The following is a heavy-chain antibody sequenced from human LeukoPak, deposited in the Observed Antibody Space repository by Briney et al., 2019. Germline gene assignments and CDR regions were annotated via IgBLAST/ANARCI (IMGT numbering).Heavy chain of an antibody. D-gene: IGHD5-12*01. CDR3: ARSPNGYSSPDIVATIWVGTRSPKDAFDI. J-gene: IGHJ3*02. V-gene: IGHV4-31*03. CDR2: IYYSGST. CDR1: GGSISSGGYY. Sequence: PSETLSLTCTVSGGSISSGGYYWSWIRQHPGKGLEWIGYIYYSGSTYYNPSLKSRVTISVDTSKNQFSLKLSSVTAADTAVYYCARSPNGYSSPDIVATIWVGTRSPKDAFDIWGQGTMVTVSS.